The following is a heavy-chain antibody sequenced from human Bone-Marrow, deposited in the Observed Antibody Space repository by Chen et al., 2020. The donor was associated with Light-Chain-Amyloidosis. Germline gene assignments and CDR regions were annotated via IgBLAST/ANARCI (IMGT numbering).Heavy chain of an antibody. CDR2: ISSSGSTI. CDR1: GFTFSSYE. CDR3: ARGPIAAAFVGYFDY. Sequence: EVQLVESGGGLVQPGGSLSLSCSASGFTFSSYEMNWVRQAPGKGLEWVSYISSSGSTIYYADSVKGRFTISRDNAKNSLYLQMNSLRAEDTAVYYCARGPIAAAFVGYFDYWGQGTLVTVSS. J-gene: IGHJ4*02. V-gene: IGHV3-48*03. D-gene: IGHD6-13*01.